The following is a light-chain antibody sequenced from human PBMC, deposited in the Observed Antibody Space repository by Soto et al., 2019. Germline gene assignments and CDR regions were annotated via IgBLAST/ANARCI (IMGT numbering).Light chain of an antibody. J-gene: IGKJ1*01. CDR3: QQYGSSPGT. CDR2: GAS. Sequence: EIVLTQSSGTLSLSPGERATLSCRASQSVSSSYLAWYQQKPGQAPRLLIYGASSRATGIPDRSSGSGSGTDFTLTISRLEPEDFAVYYCQQYGSSPGTFGQGTKVDIK. CDR1: QSVSSSY. V-gene: IGKV3-20*01.